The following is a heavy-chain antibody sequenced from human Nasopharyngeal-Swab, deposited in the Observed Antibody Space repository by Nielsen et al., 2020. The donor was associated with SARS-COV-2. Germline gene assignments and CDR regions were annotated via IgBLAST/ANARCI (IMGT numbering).Heavy chain of an antibody. V-gene: IGHV3-23*01. J-gene: IGHJ6*02. CDR2: ISASGSST. D-gene: IGHD1-26*01. CDR1: GSIFRRCS. CDR3: AKESGSYLYYYYGMDV. Sequence: GEAMKISCAATGSIFRRCSMSWVRQAPGKGLEWVSAISASGSSTYYADSVKGRFTISRDNSQNTLYLQMSSLRVEDTAVYYCAKESGSYLYYYYGMDVWGQGTTVTVSS.